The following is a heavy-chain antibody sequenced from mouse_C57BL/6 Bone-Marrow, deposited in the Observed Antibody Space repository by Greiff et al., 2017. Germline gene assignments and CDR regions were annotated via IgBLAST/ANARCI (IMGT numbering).Heavy chain of an antibody. CDR3: ARGNYGSSYGGYFDV. J-gene: IGHJ1*03. V-gene: IGHV1-63*01. Sequence: VKLQQSGAELVRPGTSVKMSCKASGYTFTNYWIGWAKQRPGHGLEWIGDIYPGGGYTNYNEKFKGKATLTADKSSSTAYMQFSSLTSEDAAIYYCARGNYGSSYGGYFDVWGTGTTVTVSS. D-gene: IGHD1-1*01. CDR2: IYPGGGYT. CDR1: GYTFTNYW.